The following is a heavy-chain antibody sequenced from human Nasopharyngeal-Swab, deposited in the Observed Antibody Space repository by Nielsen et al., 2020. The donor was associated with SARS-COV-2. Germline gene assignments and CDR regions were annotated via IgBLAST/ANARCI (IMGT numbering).Heavy chain of an antibody. CDR3: ARDGIIVVVAATSDAFDI. V-gene: IGHV3-33*08. CDR1: GFTFSSYA. Sequence: GESLKISCAASGFTFSSYAMSWVRQAPGKGLEWVAVIWYDGSNKYYADSVKGRFTISRDNSKNTLYLQMNSLRAEDTAVYYCARDGIIVVVAATSDAFDIWGQGTMVTVSS. CDR2: IWYDGSNK. J-gene: IGHJ3*02. D-gene: IGHD2-15*01.